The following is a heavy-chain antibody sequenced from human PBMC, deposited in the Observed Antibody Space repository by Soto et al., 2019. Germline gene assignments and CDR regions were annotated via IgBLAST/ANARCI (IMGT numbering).Heavy chain of an antibody. J-gene: IGHJ6*02. Sequence: SETLFLTCTVSGGSISSSSYYWGWTRQPPGKGLEWIGSTYYSGSTYYNPSLKSPVTISVDKTKNQFSLKLSSVTAADTAVYYCGGRGPIWLGQSEGYCFGMDVWGQGTTVTVSS. CDR3: GGRGPIWLGQSEGYCFGMDV. D-gene: IGHD3-10*01. CDR2: TYYSGST. CDR1: GGSISSSSYY. V-gene: IGHV4-39*01.